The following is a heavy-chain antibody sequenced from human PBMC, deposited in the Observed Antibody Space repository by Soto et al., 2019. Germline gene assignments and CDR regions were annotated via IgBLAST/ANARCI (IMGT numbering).Heavy chain of an antibody. Sequence: SETLSLTCTVSGGSISSYYWSWIRQPPGKGLEWIGYIYYSGSTNYNPSLKSRVTISVDTSKNQFSLKLSSVTAADTAVYYCAGLFTIFGVVSGGWFDPWGQGTLVTVSS. D-gene: IGHD3-3*01. CDR1: GGSISSYY. J-gene: IGHJ5*02. CDR3: AGLFTIFGVVSGGWFDP. V-gene: IGHV4-59*01. CDR2: IYYSGST.